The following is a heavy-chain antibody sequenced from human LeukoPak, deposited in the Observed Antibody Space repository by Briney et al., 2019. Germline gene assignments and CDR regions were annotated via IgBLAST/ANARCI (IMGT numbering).Heavy chain of an antibody. CDR1: GFAFSSHS. V-gene: IGHV3-21*01. J-gene: IGHJ4*02. CDR3: AREAIQGSGWYDDY. CDR2: ISSGSGYM. D-gene: IGHD6-19*01. Sequence: GGSLRLSCAASGFAFSSHSMNWVRQAPGKGLEWVSSISSGSGYMFYVDSVKGRFTISRDNARNSLYLEMNSLRDEDTAVYFCAREAIQGSGWYDDYWGQGTLVTVSS.